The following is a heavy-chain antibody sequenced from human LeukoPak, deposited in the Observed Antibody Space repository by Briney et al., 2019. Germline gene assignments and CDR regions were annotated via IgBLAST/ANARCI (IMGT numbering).Heavy chain of an antibody. Sequence: GRSLRLSCAASGFSFSNSWMSWVRQAPGKGLDWVADMNPDGSGTFYVDSVKGRFTISRDNAKRSVYLQMSGLRAEDTAVYYCARQPPQVGVVDYWGQGTLVTVSS. CDR1: GFSFSNSW. V-gene: IGHV3-7*01. J-gene: IGHJ4*02. D-gene: IGHD1-26*01. CDR3: ARQPPQVGVVDY. CDR2: MNPDGSGT.